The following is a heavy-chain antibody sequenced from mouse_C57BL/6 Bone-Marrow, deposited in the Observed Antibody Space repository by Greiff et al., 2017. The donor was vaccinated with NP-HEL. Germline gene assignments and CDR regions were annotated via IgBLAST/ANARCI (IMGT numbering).Heavy chain of an antibody. CDR1: GIDFSRYW. J-gene: IGHJ4*01. V-gene: IGHV4-1*01. CDR3: ACPYYYGSSAMDY. D-gene: IGHD1-1*01. Sequence: EAGGIDFSRYWMSWVRRAPGKGLEWIGEINPDSSTINYAPSLKDKFIISRDNAKNTLYLQMSKVRSEDTALYYCACPYYYGSSAMDYWGQGTSVTVSS. CDR2: INPDSSTI.